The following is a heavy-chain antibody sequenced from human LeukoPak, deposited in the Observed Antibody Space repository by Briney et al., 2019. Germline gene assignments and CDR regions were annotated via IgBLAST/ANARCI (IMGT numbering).Heavy chain of an antibody. Sequence: ASVKVSCKVSGYTLTELSMHWVRQAPGKGLEWMGGLDPEDGETIYAQKFQGRVTMTEDTSTDTAYMELSSLRSEDTAVYYCATAERLGELSFEWGQGTLVTVSS. CDR1: GYTLTELS. J-gene: IGHJ4*02. CDR2: LDPEDGET. V-gene: IGHV1-24*01. CDR3: ATAERLGELSFE. D-gene: IGHD3-16*02.